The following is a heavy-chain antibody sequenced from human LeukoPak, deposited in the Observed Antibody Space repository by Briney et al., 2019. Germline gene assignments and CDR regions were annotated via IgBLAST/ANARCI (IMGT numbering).Heavy chain of an antibody. CDR1: GFTFSSYA. V-gene: IGHV3-64*01. Sequence: GSLRLSCAASGFTFSSYAMHWVRQAPGKGLEYVSAISSNGGSTYYANSVKGRFTISRDNSKNTLYLQMGSLRAEDMAVYYCARGRGVVLDYWGQGTLVTVSS. J-gene: IGHJ4*02. CDR3: ARGRGVVLDY. D-gene: IGHD2-15*01. CDR2: ISSNGGST.